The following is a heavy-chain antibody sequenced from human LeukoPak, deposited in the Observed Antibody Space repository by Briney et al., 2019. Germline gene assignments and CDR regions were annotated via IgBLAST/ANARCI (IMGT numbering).Heavy chain of an antibody. D-gene: IGHD4-17*01. CDR2: INHSGST. J-gene: IGHJ4*02. Sequence: SETLSLTCAVYGGSFSGYYWSWIRQPPGKGLEWIGEINHSGSTNYNPSLKSRVTISVDTSKNQFSLKLSSVTAADTAVYYCASGYGDYAYYFDYWGQGTLVTVSS. CDR1: GGSFSGYY. CDR3: ASGYGDYAYYFDY. V-gene: IGHV4-34*01.